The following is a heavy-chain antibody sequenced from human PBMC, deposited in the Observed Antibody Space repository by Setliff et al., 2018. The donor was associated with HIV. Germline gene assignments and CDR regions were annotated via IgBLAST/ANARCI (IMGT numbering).Heavy chain of an antibody. CDR1: GFTLSSYA. CDR2: ISGGGGGT. D-gene: IGHD2-2*01. Sequence: GGSLRLSCAASGFTLSSYAMTWVRQAPGKGLEWVSAISGGGGGTNYADSVRGRFTISRDNSNNTLYLHMNNLRADDTAVYYCAKVNPRSVVPSARILGGFDPWGQGTPVTVSS. V-gene: IGHV3-23*01. CDR3: AKVNPRSVVPSARILGGFDP. J-gene: IGHJ5*02.